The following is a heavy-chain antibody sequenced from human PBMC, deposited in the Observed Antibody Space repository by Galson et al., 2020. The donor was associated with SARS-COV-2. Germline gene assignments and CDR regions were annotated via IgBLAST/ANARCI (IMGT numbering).Heavy chain of an antibody. CDR3: FVDSSGDWSVAFDM. V-gene: IGHV3-9*01. Sequence: GGSLRLSCATSGFTFDDYAMNWVRQAPGKGLEWVSGISWNSGMITYADSVKGRFIISRDNAKNSLYLQMNNLRTEDTALYYCFVDSSGDWSVAFDMWGRGTMVTVSS. D-gene: IGHD3-22*01. CDR1: GFTFDDYA. CDR2: ISWNSGMI. J-gene: IGHJ3*02.